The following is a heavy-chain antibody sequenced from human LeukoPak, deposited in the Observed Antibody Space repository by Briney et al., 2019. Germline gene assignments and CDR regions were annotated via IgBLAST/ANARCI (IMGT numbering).Heavy chain of an antibody. CDR2: IKPDGNEK. D-gene: IGHD2-2*01. CDR3: SGRDSSRSPRAY. CDR1: GLTFTDFW. V-gene: IGHV3-7*01. Sequence: GGSLRLSCAASGLTFTDFWMNWVRLAPGRGLEWLANIKPDGNEKYYVDSVKGRFAISRDNAKNEVYLEMNSLRAEDTGVYYCSGRDSSRSPRAYWGQGTLVSDSS. J-gene: IGHJ4*02.